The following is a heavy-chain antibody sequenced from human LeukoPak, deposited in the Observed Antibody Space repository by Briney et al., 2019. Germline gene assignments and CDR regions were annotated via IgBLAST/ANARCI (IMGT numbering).Heavy chain of an antibody. CDR2: IKSKTDGGTT. Sequence: GGSLRLSCAASGFTFSNAWMSWVRQAPGKGLEWVGRIKSKTDGGTTDFAAPVKGRFTISRDDSKNTLYLQMNNLKTEDTAVYYCATYNDRDAFNIWGQGTMVTVSS. J-gene: IGHJ3*02. V-gene: IGHV3-15*01. CDR3: ATYNDRDAFNI. CDR1: GFTFSNAW. D-gene: IGHD1-14*01.